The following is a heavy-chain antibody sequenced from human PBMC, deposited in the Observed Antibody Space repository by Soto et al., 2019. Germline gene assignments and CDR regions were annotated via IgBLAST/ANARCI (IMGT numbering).Heavy chain of an antibody. J-gene: IGHJ6*03. CDR3: ARVLSTVTTNYYYMDV. Sequence: GGSLRLSCAASGFTFSSYGMHWVRQAPGKGLEWVAVIWYDGSNKYYADSVKGRFTISRDNSKNTLYLQMNSLRAEDTAVYYCARVLSTVTTNYYYMDVWGKGTTVTVSS. CDR2: IWYDGSNK. D-gene: IGHD4-17*01. V-gene: IGHV3-33*01. CDR1: GFTFSSYG.